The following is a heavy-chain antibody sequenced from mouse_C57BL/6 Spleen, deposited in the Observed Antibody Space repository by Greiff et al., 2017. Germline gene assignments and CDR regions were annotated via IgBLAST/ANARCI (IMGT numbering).Heavy chain of an antibody. J-gene: IGHJ4*01. CDR2: IDPNSGGT. Sequence: QVQLQQPGAELVKPGASVKLSCKASGYTFTSYWMHWVKQRPGRGLEWIGRIDPNSGGTKYNEKFKTKATLTVDKPSSTANMQLSSLTSEDSAVYYCAKAYSAMDYWGQGASVTVSS. CDR3: AKAYSAMDY. V-gene: IGHV1-72*01. CDR1: GYTFTSYW.